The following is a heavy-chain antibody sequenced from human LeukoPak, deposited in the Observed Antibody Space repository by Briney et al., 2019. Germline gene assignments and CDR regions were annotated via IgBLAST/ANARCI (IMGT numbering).Heavy chain of an antibody. CDR1: GFTFSSYS. CDR3: ARGGGAVAKPPLDY. D-gene: IGHD6-19*01. V-gene: IGHV3-21*01. CDR2: ISSSSSYI. Sequence: PGESLRLSCAATGFTFSSYSMNWVRQAPGKGLEWVSSISSSSSYIYYADSVKGRFTISRDNAKNSLYLQMNSLRAEDTAVYYCARGGGAVAKPPLDYWGQGTLVTVSS. J-gene: IGHJ4*02.